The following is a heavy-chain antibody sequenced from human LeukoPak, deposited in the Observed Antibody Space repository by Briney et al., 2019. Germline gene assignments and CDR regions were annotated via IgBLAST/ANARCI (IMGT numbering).Heavy chain of an antibody. V-gene: IGHV3-30*04. J-gene: IGHJ6*03. CDR3: AKGGGYEAQYYYYYLDV. CDR2: ISYDGSNK. Sequence: QSGGSLRLSCAASGFTFSSYAIHWVRQAPGKGLEWVAVISYDGSNKYYADSVKGRFTISRDNSKNTLYLQMKSLRAEDTAVYYCAKGGGYEAQYYYYYLDVWGKGTTVTISS. D-gene: IGHD5-12*01. CDR1: GFTFSSYA.